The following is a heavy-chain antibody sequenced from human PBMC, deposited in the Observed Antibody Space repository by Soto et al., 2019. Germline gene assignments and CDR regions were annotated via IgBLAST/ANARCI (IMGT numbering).Heavy chain of an antibody. CDR1: GYTFTSYG. D-gene: IGHD6-13*01. V-gene: IGHV1-18*04. Sequence: QVQLVQSGAEVKKPGASVKVSCKASGYTFTSYGISWVRQAPGQGLEWMGWISAYNGNTNYAQKLQGRVTMTTDTSTSTAYMERRSLRSDDTAVYYCARDDFRWGIAATIDYWGQGTLVTVSS. J-gene: IGHJ4*02. CDR3: ARDDFRWGIAATIDY. CDR2: ISAYNGNT.